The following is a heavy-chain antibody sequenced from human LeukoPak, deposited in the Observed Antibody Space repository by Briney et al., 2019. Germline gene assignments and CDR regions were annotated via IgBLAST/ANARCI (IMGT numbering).Heavy chain of an antibody. V-gene: IGHV4-61*01. D-gene: IGHD3-9*01. Sequence: PSETLSLTCVVSGGSISSGTHYWSWIRQPPGKGLEWIGCLYYNGNTNYNPSLKSRVTISVDTSKNQFSLKLSSVTAADTAVYYCGGDLTGYKVDYWGQGTLVTVSS. CDR3: GGDLTGYKVDY. CDR1: GGSISSGTHY. CDR2: LYYNGNT. J-gene: IGHJ4*02.